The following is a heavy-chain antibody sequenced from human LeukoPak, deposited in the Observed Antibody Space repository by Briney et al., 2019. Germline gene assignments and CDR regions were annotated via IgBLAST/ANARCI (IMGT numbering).Heavy chain of an antibody. Sequence: SSETLSLTCTVSGGSISSYYWSWIRQPPGKGLEWIGEIIDTGSTKYNSSLKSRVTISVDTSKNQFSLGLDSVTAADTAVYYCARGLASGYPPIPFDYWGQGTLVTVSS. D-gene: IGHD3-3*01. CDR3: ARGLASGYPPIPFDY. V-gene: IGHV4-34*12. J-gene: IGHJ4*02. CDR1: GGSISSYY. CDR2: IIDTGST.